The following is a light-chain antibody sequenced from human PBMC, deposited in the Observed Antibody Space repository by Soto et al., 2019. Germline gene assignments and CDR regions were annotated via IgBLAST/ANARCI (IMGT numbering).Light chain of an antibody. CDR3: QQYGSTPWT. CDR2: DAT. V-gene: IGKV3D-20*01. J-gene: IGKJ1*01. CDR1: QRVSNNF. Sequence: VLLTQFPGTLSLSPGETATLSCGASQRVSNNFLGWYQQKPGLPPRLLIYDATSRANGIPERFSGRGSGTHFTLTISGLEPEDFAVYFCQQYGSTPWTFGRGTKVDI.